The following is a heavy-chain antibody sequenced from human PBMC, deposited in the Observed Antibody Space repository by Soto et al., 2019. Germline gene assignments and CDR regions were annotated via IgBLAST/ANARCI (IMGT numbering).Heavy chain of an antibody. J-gene: IGHJ6*02. D-gene: IGHD3-22*01. Sequence: ASVKVSCKVSGYTLTELSVHWVRQAPGKGLEWMGGFDPEDAEIIYAQKFQGRVTMTEDTSTDTAYMELSSLRSEDTAVYYCAGITMIVVGAYGMDVWGQGTTVTVSS. CDR1: GYTLTELS. CDR2: FDPEDAEI. V-gene: IGHV1-24*01. CDR3: AGITMIVVGAYGMDV.